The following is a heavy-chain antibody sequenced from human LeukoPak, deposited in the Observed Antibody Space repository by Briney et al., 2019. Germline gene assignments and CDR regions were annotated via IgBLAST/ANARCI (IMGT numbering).Heavy chain of an antibody. CDR1: GGSLRSGSYY. J-gene: IGHJ4*02. V-gene: IGHV4-61*10. CDR2: IYNRGST. CDR3: ARHKDAAMVTTFDF. Sequence: SETLSLTCTVSGGSLRSGSYYWSWIRQPAGKGLEWIGRIYNRGSTNYNPSLKSRVTMSEDTSKNQFSLKLSSVTAADTAVYYCARHKDAAMVTTFDFWGQGTLVTVSS. D-gene: IGHD5-18*01.